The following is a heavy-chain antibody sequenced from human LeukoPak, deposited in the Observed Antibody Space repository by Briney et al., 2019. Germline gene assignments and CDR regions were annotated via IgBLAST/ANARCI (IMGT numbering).Heavy chain of an antibody. D-gene: IGHD6-19*01. V-gene: IGHV1-2*02. CDR3: ARRFSSGWKYYFDY. J-gene: IGHJ4*02. Sequence: ASVKVSCKTSGYTFTDYYIHWVRLASGQGLEWMGWINTHSGDTNYAQKFQGRVTMTRDTSVSTASVELSSLRSDDTAVYYCARRFSSGWKYYFDYWGQGTLVTVSS. CDR2: INTHSGDT. CDR1: GYTFTDYY.